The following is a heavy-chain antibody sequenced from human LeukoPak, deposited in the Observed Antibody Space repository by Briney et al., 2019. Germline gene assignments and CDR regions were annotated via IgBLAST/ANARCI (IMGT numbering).Heavy chain of an antibody. CDR2: IRYDGSNK. CDR3: AKDRQSIAAAGHFDY. Sequence: PGRSLRLSCAASGFTFSSYGMHWVRQAPGKGLEWVAFIRYDGSNKYYADSVKGRFTISRDNSRNTLYLQMNSLRAEDTAVYYCAKDRQSIAAAGHFDYWGQGTLVTVSS. J-gene: IGHJ4*02. CDR1: GFTFSSYG. D-gene: IGHD6-13*01. V-gene: IGHV3-30*02.